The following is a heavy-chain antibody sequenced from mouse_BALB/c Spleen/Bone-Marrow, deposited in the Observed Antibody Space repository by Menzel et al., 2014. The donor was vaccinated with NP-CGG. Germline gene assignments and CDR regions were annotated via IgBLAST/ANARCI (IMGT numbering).Heavy chain of an antibody. CDR1: GFTFSSYA. CDR3: ANPILYYDSLDY. Sequence: EVMLVESGGGLVKPGGSLKLSCAASGFTFSSYAMSWVRQTPEKRLEWVATITSGGSYTYYPDSMKGRITITRDNAKNILYLKMSSVRSEVKAMYYCANPILYYDSLDYWGQGTTLTVSS. D-gene: IGHD1-1*01. V-gene: IGHV5-9-1*01. CDR2: ITSGGSYT. J-gene: IGHJ2*01.